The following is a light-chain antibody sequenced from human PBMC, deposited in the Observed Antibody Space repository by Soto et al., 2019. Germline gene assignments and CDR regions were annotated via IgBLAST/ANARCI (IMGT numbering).Light chain of an antibody. CDR3: QQYGSSPIT. J-gene: IGKJ5*01. Sequence: EIVLTQSPVTLSLSPGERATLSCRASQSVSSSLAWYQQKTGQAPRLLISDASSRATGIPDRFSGSGSETDLTLTISRLEPEDFALYYCQQYGSSPITFGQGTRLEIK. CDR1: QSVSSS. CDR2: DAS. V-gene: IGKV3-20*01.